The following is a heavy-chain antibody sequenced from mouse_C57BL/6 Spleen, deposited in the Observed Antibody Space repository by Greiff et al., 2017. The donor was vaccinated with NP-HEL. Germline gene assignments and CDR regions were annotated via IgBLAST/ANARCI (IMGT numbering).Heavy chain of an antibody. CDR1: GYAFSSSW. V-gene: IGHV1-82*01. CDR3: ARDYGSSFDY. J-gene: IGHJ2*01. CDR2: LYPGDGDT. D-gene: IGHD1-1*01. Sequence: QVQLKESGPELVKPGASVKISCKASGYAFSSSWMNWVKQRPGKGLEWIGRLYPGDGDTNYNGKFKGKATLTADKSSSTAYMQLSSLTSEDSAVYFCARDYGSSFDYWGQGTTLTVSS.